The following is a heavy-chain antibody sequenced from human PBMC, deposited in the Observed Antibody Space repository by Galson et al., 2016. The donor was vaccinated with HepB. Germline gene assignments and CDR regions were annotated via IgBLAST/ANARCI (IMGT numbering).Heavy chain of an antibody. CDR2: IIPIFGTA. J-gene: IGHJ4*02. Sequence: SVKVSCKASGGSFSSYAISWVRQAPGQGLQWMGGIIPIFGTANYAQKFQGRVTITADKSTSTAYMELSSLRSEDTAVYYCAREGSGLTFDSWGQGTLVTVSS. D-gene: IGHD1-14*01. CDR3: AREGSGLTFDS. V-gene: IGHV1-69*06. CDR1: GGSFSSYA.